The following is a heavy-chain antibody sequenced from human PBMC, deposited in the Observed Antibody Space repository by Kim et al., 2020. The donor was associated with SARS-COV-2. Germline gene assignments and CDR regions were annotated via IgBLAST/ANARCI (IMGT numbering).Heavy chain of an antibody. CDR2: ISGNGDTT. D-gene: IGHD3-10*01. Sequence: GGSLRLSCSASGFTFSNHAMHWVRQAPGKGLEYVAAISGNGDTTNYADSVKGRFGISRDNSKSTLYLQMSSLRPEDTALYHCVEGGTMMAATYGYWGQGTLVTVTS. J-gene: IGHJ4*02. CDR3: VEGGTMMAATYGY. CDR1: GFTFSNHA. V-gene: IGHV3-64D*09.